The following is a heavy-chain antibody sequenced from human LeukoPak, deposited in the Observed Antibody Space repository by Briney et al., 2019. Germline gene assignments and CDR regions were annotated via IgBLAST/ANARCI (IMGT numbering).Heavy chain of an antibody. CDR1: GGSISSYY. CDR2: IFYSGST. CDR3: ARGFDGGGDSVDQSYAYYCMDV. Sequence: PSETLSLTCTVSGGSISSYYWSWIRQPPGKGLEWIGYIFYSGSTNYNPSLKSRVTMSVDTSKNQFSLKLHSVTAADTAVYFCARGFDGGGDSVDQSYAYYCMDVWGKGITVTVSS. V-gene: IGHV4-59*01. J-gene: IGHJ6*03. D-gene: IGHD5/OR15-5a*01.